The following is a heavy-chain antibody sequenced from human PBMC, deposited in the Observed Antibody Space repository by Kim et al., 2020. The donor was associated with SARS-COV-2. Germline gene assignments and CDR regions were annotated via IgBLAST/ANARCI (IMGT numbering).Heavy chain of an antibody. J-gene: IGHJ4*02. D-gene: IGHD6-19*01. CDR2: IYYSGGT. CDR1: GGSISSSSYY. Sequence: SETLSLTCTVSGGSISSSSYYWGWIRQPPGKGLEWIGNIYYSGGTYYNPSLKSRLTISVDTSKNQFSLKLSSVTAADTALYYCERHVGRTGWYRFPDCWGQGTLVTVSS. CDR3: ERHVGRTGWYRFPDC. V-gene: IGHV4-39*01.